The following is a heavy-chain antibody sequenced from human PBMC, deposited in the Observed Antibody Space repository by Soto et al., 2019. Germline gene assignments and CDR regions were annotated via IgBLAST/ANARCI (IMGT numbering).Heavy chain of an antibody. Sequence: PGGSLRLSCAASGFTFSGSAMHWVRQASGKGLEWVGRNRSKANSYATAYAASVKGRFTISRDDSKNTAYLQMNSLKTEDTAVYYCTRHHYDFWSGYYRTNYYYYYMDVWGKGTTVTV. D-gene: IGHD3-3*01. J-gene: IGHJ6*03. CDR2: NRSKANSYAT. CDR3: TRHHYDFWSGYYRTNYYYYYMDV. V-gene: IGHV3-73*01. CDR1: GFTFSGSA.